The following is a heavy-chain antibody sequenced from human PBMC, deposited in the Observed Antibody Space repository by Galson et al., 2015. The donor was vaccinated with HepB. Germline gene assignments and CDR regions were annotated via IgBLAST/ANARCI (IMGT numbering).Heavy chain of an antibody. Sequence: SLRLSCAASGFIFSNYAMHWVRQAPGKGLEWVAVISYDGSNQYYADSVKGRFTISRDNSKNTLYLQMNSLRAEDTAVYYCARGLGGYNYPYFHYWGQGTLVTGSS. J-gene: IGHJ4*02. CDR1: GFIFSNYA. CDR3: ARGLGGYNYPYFHY. D-gene: IGHD5-24*01. CDR2: ISYDGSNQ. V-gene: IGHV3-30-3*01.